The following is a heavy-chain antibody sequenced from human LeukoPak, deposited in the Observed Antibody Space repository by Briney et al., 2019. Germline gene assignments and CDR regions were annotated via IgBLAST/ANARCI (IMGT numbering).Heavy chain of an antibody. Sequence: GRSLRLSCAASGFTFSSDGMHWVRQAPGKGLEWVAVIWYDGSNKYYADSVKGRFTISRDNSKNTLYLQMNSLRAEDTAVYYCARDSLNSDILTGTFDYWGQGTLVTVSS. CDR3: ARDSLNSDILTGTFDY. CDR1: GFTFSSDG. V-gene: IGHV3-33*01. J-gene: IGHJ4*02. D-gene: IGHD3-9*01. CDR2: IWYDGSNK.